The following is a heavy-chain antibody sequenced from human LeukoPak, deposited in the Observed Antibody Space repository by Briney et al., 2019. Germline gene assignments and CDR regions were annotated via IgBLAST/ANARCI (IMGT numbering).Heavy chain of an antibody. Sequence: GGSLRLSCAASGFTFSSYSMNWVRQAPGKGLEWVSSISSSSSYIYYADSVKGRFTISRDNAKNSLYLQMNSLRAEDTAVYYCARLSTMAATSYYCYYYMDVWGKGTTVTVSS. CDR3: ARLSTMAATSYYCYYYMDV. CDR2: ISSSSSYI. CDR1: GFTFSSYS. J-gene: IGHJ6*03. D-gene: IGHD2-15*01. V-gene: IGHV3-21*01.